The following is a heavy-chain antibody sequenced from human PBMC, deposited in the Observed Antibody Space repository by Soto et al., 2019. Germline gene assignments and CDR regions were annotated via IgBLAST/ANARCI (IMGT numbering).Heavy chain of an antibody. CDR1: GFTFSSYG. CDR2: ISYDGSNK. Sequence: GGSLGLSCAASGFTFSSYGMHWVRQAPGKGLEWVAVISYDGSNKYYADSVKGRFTISRDNSKNTLYLQMNSLRAEDTAVYYCAKEEAYCSGGSCSSYYFDYWGQGTLVTVSS. CDR3: AKEEAYCSGGSCSSYYFDY. D-gene: IGHD2-15*01. V-gene: IGHV3-30*18. J-gene: IGHJ4*02.